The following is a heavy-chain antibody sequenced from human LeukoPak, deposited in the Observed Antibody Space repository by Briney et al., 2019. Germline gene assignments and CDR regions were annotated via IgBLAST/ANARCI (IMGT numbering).Heavy chain of an antibody. V-gene: IGHV3-21*01. CDR3: ASGFSSSPYFDY. D-gene: IGHD6-6*01. CDR2: ITGSSSYR. Sequence: PGGSLRLSCAASGFTFSTYYMNWVRQAPGKGLEWVSFITGSSSYRYYTDSVKGRFTISRDNAKNSLFLQMNSLRDEDTAVYYCASGFSSSPYFDYWGQGTLVTVSS. J-gene: IGHJ4*02. CDR1: GFTFSTYY.